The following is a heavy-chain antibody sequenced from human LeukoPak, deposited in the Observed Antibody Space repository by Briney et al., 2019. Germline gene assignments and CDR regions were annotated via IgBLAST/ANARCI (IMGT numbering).Heavy chain of an antibody. J-gene: IGHJ3*02. CDR2: IYPGDSDS. CDR3: ARTPPSGSGAVDAFDI. Sequence: AGGSLKISCKGSGYSFTSYWIGWVRRMPGKGLVWMGVIYPGDSDSSFSPSFQGQVTIPADKSISTAYLQWSSLKASDTAMYYCARTPPSGSGAVDAFDIWGQGTMVTVSS. CDR1: GYSFTSYW. D-gene: IGHD3-10*01. V-gene: IGHV5-51*03.